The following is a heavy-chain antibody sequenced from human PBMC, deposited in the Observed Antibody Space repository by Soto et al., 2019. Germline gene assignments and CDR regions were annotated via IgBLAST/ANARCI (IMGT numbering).Heavy chain of an antibody. CDR1: GGSISSYD. CDR3: ARAVLPATAPFDY. Sequence: QVQLQESGPRLVKPSETLSLTCIVSGGSISSYDWSWIRQPPGKGLEWIGYIYYSGSTNYNPSLKSRVTISVDTSKNQFSLKLSSVTAADTAVYYCARAVLPATAPFDYWGQGTLVTVSS. D-gene: IGHD2-2*01. J-gene: IGHJ4*02. V-gene: IGHV4-59*01. CDR2: IYYSGST.